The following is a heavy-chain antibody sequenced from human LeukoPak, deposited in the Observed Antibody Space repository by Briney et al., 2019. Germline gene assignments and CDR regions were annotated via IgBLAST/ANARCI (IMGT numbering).Heavy chain of an antibody. J-gene: IGHJ5*02. Sequence: SETLSLTCTVSGGSISSYYWSWIRQPPGKGLEWIGYIYYSGSTNYNPSLKSRVTISVDTSKNQFSLNLRSVTAADTAVYYCARGAGGSGTYYNRGLDPWGQGTLVTVSS. CDR3: ARGAGGSGTYYNRGLDP. CDR2: IYYSGST. V-gene: IGHV4-59*01. D-gene: IGHD3-10*01. CDR1: GGSISSYY.